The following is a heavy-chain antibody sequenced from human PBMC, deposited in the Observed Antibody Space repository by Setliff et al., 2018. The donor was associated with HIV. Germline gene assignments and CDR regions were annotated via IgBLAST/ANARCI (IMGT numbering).Heavy chain of an antibody. CDR1: GDSITSGGYS. J-gene: IGHJ5*02. D-gene: IGHD3-22*01. V-gene: IGHV4-30-4*08. CDR3: ARENGWLFGWFDP. Sequence: SETLSLTCTVSGDSITSGGYSWTWIRQPPGKALERVGYIYYSGRTSHSGSTYYNPSVASRITISGDTSKNQFSLKLTSVTAADTAIYYCARENGWLFGWFDPWGQGTPVTVSS. CDR2: IYYSGRTSHSGST.